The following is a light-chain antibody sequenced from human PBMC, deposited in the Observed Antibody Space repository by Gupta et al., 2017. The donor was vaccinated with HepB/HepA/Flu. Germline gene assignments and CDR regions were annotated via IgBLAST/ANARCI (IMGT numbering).Light chain of an antibody. CDR3: KLWDSSTDHHVV. J-gene: IGLJ3*02. CDR1: DIGSNS. Sequence: SYVLTQPPSAAAAPGKTASITCVGNDIGSNSVHWYQQKPGQAPRLVVYGDSDRPSGIPDRFSGSKSGNTATLTISRVEAEDEADYSCKLWDSSTDHHVVFGGGTKLTVL. CDR2: GDS. V-gene: IGLV3-21*03.